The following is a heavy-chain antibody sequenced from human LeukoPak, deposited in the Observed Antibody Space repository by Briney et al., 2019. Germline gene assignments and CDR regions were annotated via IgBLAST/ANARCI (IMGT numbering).Heavy chain of an antibody. V-gene: IGHV3-74*01. CDR1: GFTFSNYR. CDR2: INPDGTTT. CDR3: ARGYSGSYRIDY. Sequence: PGGSLRLSCAASGFTFSNYRVHWVRQAPGMGLVWVSRINPDGTTTSYADSVKGRFTISRDNAKNTLYLQMNSLRAEDTAVYYCARGYSGSYRIDYWGQGTLVTVSS. J-gene: IGHJ4*02. D-gene: IGHD1-26*01.